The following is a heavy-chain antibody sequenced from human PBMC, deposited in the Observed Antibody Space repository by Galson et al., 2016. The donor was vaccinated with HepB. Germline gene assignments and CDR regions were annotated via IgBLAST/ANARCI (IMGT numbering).Heavy chain of an antibody. D-gene: IGHD6-19*01. CDR3: AKDRLGGHSSGWYYYFDD. J-gene: IGHJ4*02. Sequence: SLRLSCAASGFTFSNYGMHWVRQAPGKGLQWVALISDDGRDKQYADSLKGRFTVSRDNSKNTLFLQMNSLSTKDTAVYYCAKDRLGGHSSGWYYYFDDWGQGTLVTVSS. CDR2: ISDDGRDK. V-gene: IGHV3-30*18. CDR1: GFTFSNYG.